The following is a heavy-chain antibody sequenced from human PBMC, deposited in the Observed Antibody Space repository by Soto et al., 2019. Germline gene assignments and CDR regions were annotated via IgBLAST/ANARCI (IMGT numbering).Heavy chain of an antibody. CDR3: ARNGAPAGTVDY. D-gene: IGHD6-13*01. CDR1: GGSVSSGSYY. J-gene: IGHJ4*02. Sequence: SETLSLTCTVSGGSVSSGSYYWSWIRQPPGKGLEWIGYIYYSGSTNYNPSLKSRVTISVDTSKNQFSLKLSSVTAADTAVYYCARNGAPAGTVDYWGQGTLVTVSS. V-gene: IGHV4-61*01. CDR2: IYYSGST.